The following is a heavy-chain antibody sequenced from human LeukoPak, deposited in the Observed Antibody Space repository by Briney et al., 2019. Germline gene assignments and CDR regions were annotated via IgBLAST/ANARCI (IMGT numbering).Heavy chain of an antibody. CDR2: ISVSDTT. V-gene: IGHV3-23*01. CDR1: GFTFSNYP. Sequence: GGSLRLSCAASGFTFSNYPMNWVRQAPGKGLEWISTISVSDTTHYTDSVRGRFTISRDNSKNTLYLQMNSLRAEDTAVYYCAKAPLNYDSSGYPTYYFDYWGQGTLVTVSS. J-gene: IGHJ4*02. CDR3: AKAPLNYDSSGYPTYYFDY. D-gene: IGHD3-22*01.